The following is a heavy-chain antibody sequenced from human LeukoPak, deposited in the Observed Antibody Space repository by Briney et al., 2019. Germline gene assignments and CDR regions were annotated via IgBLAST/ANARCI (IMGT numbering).Heavy chain of an antibody. V-gene: IGHV3-30-3*01. CDR2: ISYDGSNK. J-gene: IGHJ6*03. CDR1: GFTFSSYA. D-gene: IGHD3-10*01. CDR3: ARLMAVRGGHYYYFMDV. Sequence: GRSLRLSCAASGFTFSSYAMHWVRQAPGKGLEWVAVISYDGSNKYYADSVKGRFTISRDNSKNTLYLQMNSLRAEDTAVYFCARLMAVRGGHYYYFMDVWGKGTTVTVSS.